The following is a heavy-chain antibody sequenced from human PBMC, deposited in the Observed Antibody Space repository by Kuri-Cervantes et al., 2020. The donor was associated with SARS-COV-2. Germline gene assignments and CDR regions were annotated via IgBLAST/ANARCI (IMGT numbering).Heavy chain of an antibody. CDR2: FIGDNGDT. CDR3: ARKRVVVPTPVAYYYDMDV. D-gene: IGHD2-2*01. Sequence: AAVKDSCKASGYTFTSYGIIWVRQAPGQGLEWMGWFIGDNGDTNYAQKFQSRVIMTTDTSTNTASMELTSLRSDDTAVNYCARKRVVVPTPVAYYYDMDVWGQGTTVTVSS. V-gene: IGHV1-18*04. CDR1: GYTFTSYG. J-gene: IGHJ6*02.